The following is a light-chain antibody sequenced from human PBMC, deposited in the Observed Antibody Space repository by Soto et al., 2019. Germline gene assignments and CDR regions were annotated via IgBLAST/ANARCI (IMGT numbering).Light chain of an antibody. CDR2: DAS. CDR3: QQYGDGPVA. CDR1: QSVGSK. Sequence: EIVMTQSPPTLSVSPGERATLSCRASQSVGSKLAWYQHRPGQAPRLLIYDASNRATGIPARFSGSGSGPEFSLTNSSHQSEDFAVYSCQQYGDGPVAFVGGTKVEIK. V-gene: IGKV3D-15*01. J-gene: IGKJ4*01.